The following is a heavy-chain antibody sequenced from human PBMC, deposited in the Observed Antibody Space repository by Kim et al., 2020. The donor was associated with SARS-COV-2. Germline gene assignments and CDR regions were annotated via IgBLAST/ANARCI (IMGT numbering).Heavy chain of an antibody. J-gene: IGHJ6*02. V-gene: IGHV4-59*01. CDR3: ARDRIAVAGMRMGYGMDV. D-gene: IGHD6-13*01. Sequence: KSRVTISVDTSKNQFSLKLSSVTAADTAVYYCARDRIAVAGMRMGYGMDVWGQGTTVTVSS.